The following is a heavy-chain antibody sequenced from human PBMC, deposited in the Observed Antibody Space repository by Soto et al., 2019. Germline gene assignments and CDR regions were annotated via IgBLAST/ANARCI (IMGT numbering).Heavy chain of an antibody. CDR1: GFIFSSYG. V-gene: IGHV3-33*01. CDR2: IWYDGRNK. CDR3: ERERDGDYYGSGSYVDY. J-gene: IGHJ4*02. Sequence: QVQLVESGGGVVQPGRSLRLSCAASGFIFSSYGMHWVRQAPGKGLVWVAVIWYDGRNKYYADSVKGRFTISRDNSKNTLYLQMNSLRAEDTAVDYCERERDGDYYGSGSYVDYWGQGTLVTVSS. D-gene: IGHD3-10*01.